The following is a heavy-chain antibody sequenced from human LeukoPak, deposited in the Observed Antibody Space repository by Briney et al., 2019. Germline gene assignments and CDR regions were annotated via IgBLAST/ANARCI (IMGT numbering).Heavy chain of an antibody. J-gene: IGHJ4*01. D-gene: IGHD3-16*02. V-gene: IGHV3-66*02. CDR2: IYSGGST. CDR1: GFTVSSNY. Sequence: GGSLRLSCAASGFTVSSNYMSWVRQAPGKGLEWVSVIYSGGSTYYADSVKGRFTISRDNSKNTLYLQMNSLRAEDTAVYYCARGLKGALSFDYWGQGTLVTVSS. CDR3: ARGLKGALSFDY.